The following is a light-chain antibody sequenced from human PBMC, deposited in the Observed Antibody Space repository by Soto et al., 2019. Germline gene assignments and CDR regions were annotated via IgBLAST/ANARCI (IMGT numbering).Light chain of an antibody. Sequence: EIVMTPSPATLSVSPGERATLSCRASQSVNSNLAWYQQKPGHAPRLLIYGASTRATGIPARFSGSGSGTEFTLTISSLQSEEFAVYYCQQYNNWPRTFGQGTKVEI. J-gene: IGKJ1*01. CDR1: QSVNSN. V-gene: IGKV3-15*01. CDR3: QQYNNWPRT. CDR2: GAS.